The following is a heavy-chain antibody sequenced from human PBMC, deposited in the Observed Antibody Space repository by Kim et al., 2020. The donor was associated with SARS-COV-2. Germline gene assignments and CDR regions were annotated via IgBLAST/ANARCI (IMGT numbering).Heavy chain of an antibody. D-gene: IGHD3-22*01. CDR1: GFSFSSYS. J-gene: IGHJ4*02. Sequence: GGSLRLSCAASGFSFSSYSMHWVRQAPGKGLEWIAVVSFDGGNNYYADSVKGRFTISRDNSKNTVYLQMNSLRAEDTAVYYCAKAPTFYDGTEYYYTLWGWGQGTPVTVSS. CDR3: AKAPTFYDGTEYYYTLWG. V-gene: IGHV3-30-3*02. CDR2: VSFDGGNN.